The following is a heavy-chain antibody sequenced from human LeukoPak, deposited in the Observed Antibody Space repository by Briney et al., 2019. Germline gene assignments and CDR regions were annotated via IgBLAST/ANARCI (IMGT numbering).Heavy chain of an antibody. D-gene: IGHD6-13*01. CDR3: ARRIVLDSSSWFDY. Sequence: SETLSLTCTVSGGSISTYYWSWIRQPPGKGLEWIGYVYYSGGTNYNPSLKSRVTISVDTSKNQFSLKLSSVTAADTAVYYCARRIVLDSSSWFDYWGQGTLVTVSS. CDR2: VYYSGGT. CDR1: GGSISTYY. V-gene: IGHV4-59*01. J-gene: IGHJ5*01.